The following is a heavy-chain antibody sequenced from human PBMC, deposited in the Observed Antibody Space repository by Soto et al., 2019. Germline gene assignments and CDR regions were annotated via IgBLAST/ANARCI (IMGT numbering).Heavy chain of an antibody. CDR1: GFTFNNYA. CDR2: ISGGGGTT. V-gene: IGHV3-23*01. D-gene: IGHD3-10*01. J-gene: IGHJ4*02. Sequence: EVQLLESGGGLVQPGGSLRLSCAASGFTFNNYAMTWVRQAPGKGLEWVAAISGGGGTTSYADSVKGRFTVSRDGSKNTLNLQMSSLRAEDTAIYYCAKGRGGSGSLTPRVDFWGQGTLVTVSS. CDR3: AKGRGGSGSLTPRVDF.